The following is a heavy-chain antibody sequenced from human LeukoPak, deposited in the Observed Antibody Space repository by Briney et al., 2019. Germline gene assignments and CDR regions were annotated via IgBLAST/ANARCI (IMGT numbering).Heavy chain of an antibody. V-gene: IGHV3-30*18. CDR3: AKEGSSRRRYDSSGGVPNYYYYMDV. CDR2: ISYDGSNK. Sequence: GRSLRLSCAASGFTFSSYGMHWVRQAPGKGLEWVAVISYDGSNKYYADSVKGRFTISRDNSKNTLYLQMNSLRAEDTAVYYCAKEGSSRRRYDSSGGVPNYYYYMDVWGKGTTVTVSS. J-gene: IGHJ6*03. CDR1: GFTFSSYG. D-gene: IGHD3-22*01.